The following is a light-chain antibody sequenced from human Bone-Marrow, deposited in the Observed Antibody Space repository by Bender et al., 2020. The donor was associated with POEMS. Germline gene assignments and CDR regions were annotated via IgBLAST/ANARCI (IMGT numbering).Light chain of an antibody. CDR1: ALPNQY. J-gene: IGLJ2*01. Sequence: SYELTQPPSVSVSPGQTARITCSGDALPNQYAFWYQQKPGQAPVLVIYKDTERPSGIPERFSGSSSGTTFTSTISGVQAEDEADYYCQIWDSSIVVFGGGTKLTVL. V-gene: IGLV3-25*03. CDR3: QIWDSSIVV. CDR2: KDT.